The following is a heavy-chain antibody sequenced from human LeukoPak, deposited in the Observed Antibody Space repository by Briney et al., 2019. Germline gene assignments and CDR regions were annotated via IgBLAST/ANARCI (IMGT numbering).Heavy chain of an antibody. CDR3: ARHNWNGGFFDY. CDR1: GGSFSGYY. Sequence: SETLSLTCAVYGGSFSGYYWSWIRPPPGKGLEWGGEINHSGSTNYNPSLKSRVTISVDTSKNQSSLKLSSVTAADTAVYYCARHNWNGGFFDYWGQGTLVTVSS. J-gene: IGHJ4*02. D-gene: IGHD1-20*01. V-gene: IGHV4-34*01. CDR2: INHSGST.